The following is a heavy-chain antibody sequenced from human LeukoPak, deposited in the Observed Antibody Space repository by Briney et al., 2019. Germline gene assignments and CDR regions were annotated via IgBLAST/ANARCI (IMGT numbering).Heavy chain of an antibody. D-gene: IGHD3-22*01. CDR3: ANLDYYDTELDY. Sequence: GGALRLSRVVSGFRFNDFAFKWGREAPGQGLEWVSAIIGGGSTYYADSVKGRFTITRDNSKNTLYLQMNSLRAEDTAVYYCANLDYYDTELDYWGQGTLVTVSS. CDR1: GFRFNDFA. CDR2: IIGGGST. J-gene: IGHJ4*02. V-gene: IGHV3-23*01.